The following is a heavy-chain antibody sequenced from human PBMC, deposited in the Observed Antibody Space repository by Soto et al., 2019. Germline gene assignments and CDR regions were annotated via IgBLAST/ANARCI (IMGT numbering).Heavy chain of an antibody. V-gene: IGHV1-18*04. CDR2: ISAYNGNT. CDR3: ARVVVVVPAAPHRGNWFDP. Sequence: ASVKVSCKASGYTFTSYGISWVRQAPVQGLEWMGWISAYNGNTNYAQKLQGRVTMTTDTSTSTAYMELRSLRSDDTAVYYCARVVVVVPAAPHRGNWFDPWGQGTLVTVSS. D-gene: IGHD2-2*01. J-gene: IGHJ5*02. CDR1: GYTFTSYG.